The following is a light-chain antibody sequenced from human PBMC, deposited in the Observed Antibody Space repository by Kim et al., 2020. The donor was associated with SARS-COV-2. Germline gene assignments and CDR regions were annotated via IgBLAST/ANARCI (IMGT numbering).Light chain of an antibody. Sequence: PGQTARITCSGDALPNQYAYWYQQKPGQAPVLVIYKNSERPSGIPERFSGSSSGTTVTLTISGVQAEDETDYYCQSADSSGDYVVFGGGTKLTVL. CDR2: KNS. J-gene: IGLJ2*01. CDR3: QSADSSGDYVV. V-gene: IGLV3-25*03. CDR1: ALPNQY.